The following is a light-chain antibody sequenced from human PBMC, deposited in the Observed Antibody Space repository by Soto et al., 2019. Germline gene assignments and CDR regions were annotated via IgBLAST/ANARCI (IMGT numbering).Light chain of an antibody. V-gene: IGLV2-14*03. J-gene: IGLJ1*01. CDR2: DVS. CDR3: SSYTSTSTLYV. CDR1: SSAFGGYNY. Sequence: QSALTQPASVSGSPGQSITISCPGTSSAFGGYNYVSWYQQLPGKVPKLIIYDVSNRPSGVSDRFSGSKSGNAASLTISGLQAEDEADYYCSSYTSTSTLYVFGTGTKLTVL.